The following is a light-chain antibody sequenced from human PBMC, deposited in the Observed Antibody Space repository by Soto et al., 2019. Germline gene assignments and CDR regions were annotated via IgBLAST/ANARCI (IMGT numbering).Light chain of an antibody. CDR3: QNYNSAPLT. J-gene: IGKJ4*01. CDR2: AAS. Sequence: DIHITQSPSSHSASVGYIVTITCRASQGITYYLAWYQQKPGKPPRLLIYAASTLQSGVPSRFTGSGSGTDFTLTISSLQPEDVATYYCQNYNSAPLTFGGGTKVDIK. V-gene: IGKV1-27*01. CDR1: QGITYY.